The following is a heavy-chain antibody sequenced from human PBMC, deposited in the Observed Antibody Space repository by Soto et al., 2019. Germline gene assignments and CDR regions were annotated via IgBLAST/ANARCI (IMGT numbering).Heavy chain of an antibody. J-gene: IGHJ6*02. CDR2: IIPIFGTA. D-gene: IGHD2-2*01. CDR3: ASFSGYCSSTSCYVDYYGMDV. CDR1: GGTFSSYA. V-gene: IGHV1-69*01. Sequence: QVQLVQSGAEVKKPGSSVKVSCKASGGTFSSYAISWVRQAPGQGLEWMGGIIPIFGTANYAQKFQGRVTITADESTSTDYMELSSLRSEDTAVYYCASFSGYCSSTSCYVDYYGMDVWGQGTTVTVSS.